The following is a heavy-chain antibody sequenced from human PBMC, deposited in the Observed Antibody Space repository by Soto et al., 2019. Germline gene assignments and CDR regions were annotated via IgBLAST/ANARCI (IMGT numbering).Heavy chain of an antibody. CDR3: ARDDHLGTRWYFDL. Sequence: PGGSLRLSCAASGFTVSSNYMSWVRQAPGKGLEWVSVIYSGGSTYYADSVKGRFTISRDNSKNTLYLQMNSLRAEDTAVYYCARDDHLGTRWYFDLWGRGTLVTVSS. V-gene: IGHV3-53*01. D-gene: IGHD3-3*02. J-gene: IGHJ2*01. CDR2: IYSGGST. CDR1: GFTVSSNY.